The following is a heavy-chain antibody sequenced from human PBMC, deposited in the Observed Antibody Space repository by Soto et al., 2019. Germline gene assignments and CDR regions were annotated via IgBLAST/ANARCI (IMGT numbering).Heavy chain of an antibody. CDR2: ISGSGGST. CDR1: GFTFSSYA. J-gene: IGHJ4*02. Sequence: EVQLLESGGGLVQPGGSLRLSCAASGFTFSSYAMNWVRQAPGKGLEWVSAISGSGGSTYYADSVKGRFTISRDNSKNTRYLQMNSLRAEDTAVYYCAKDPNDSSGYYLSYFDYWGQGTLVTVSS. CDR3: AKDPNDSSGYYLSYFDY. V-gene: IGHV3-23*01. D-gene: IGHD3-22*01.